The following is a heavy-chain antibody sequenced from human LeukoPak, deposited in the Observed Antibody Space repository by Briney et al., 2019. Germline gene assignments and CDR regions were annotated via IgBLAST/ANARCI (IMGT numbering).Heavy chain of an antibody. Sequence: GGSLRLSCAASGFTFSSYSMNWVRQAPGKGLEWVSYISSSSSTIYYADSVKGRFTISRDNAKNSLYLQMNSLRVEDTAVYYCAKDRPYITSWYGCSTPWGQGTLVTVSS. J-gene: IGHJ5*02. V-gene: IGHV3-48*01. CDR2: ISSSSSTI. CDR1: GFTFSSYS. D-gene: IGHD6-13*01. CDR3: AKDRPYITSWYGCSTP.